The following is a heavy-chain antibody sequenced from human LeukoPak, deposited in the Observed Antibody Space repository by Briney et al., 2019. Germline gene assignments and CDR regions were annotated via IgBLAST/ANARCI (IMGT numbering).Heavy chain of an antibody. J-gene: IGHJ6*03. V-gene: IGHV3-9*01. CDR2: ISWNSDSI. CDR1: GFTFDDYA. CDR3: AKGDYSSSYYYMDV. Sequence: GRSLRLSCAASGFTFDDYAMHWVRQAPGKGLEWVSGISWNSDSIGYADSVKGRFTISRDNAKNSLYLQMNSLRAEDTALYYCAKGDYSSSYYYMDVWGKGTTVTVSS. D-gene: IGHD4-11*01.